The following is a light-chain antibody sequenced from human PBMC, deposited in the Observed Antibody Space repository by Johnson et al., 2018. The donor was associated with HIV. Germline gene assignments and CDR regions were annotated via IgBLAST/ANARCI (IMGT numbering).Light chain of an antibody. CDR2: ENK. CDR3: GTWDSSLGAWV. J-gene: IGLJ1*01. CDR1: SSNIGKNY. V-gene: IGLV1-51*02. Sequence: QSVLTQSPSVSAAPGQMVSISCSGSSSNIGKNYVSWYQQFPGTAPKLLIHENKKRPSGIPDRFYGSKSGTSATLDITGLQTGDEADYYCGTWDSSLGAWVFGTGTKVTVL.